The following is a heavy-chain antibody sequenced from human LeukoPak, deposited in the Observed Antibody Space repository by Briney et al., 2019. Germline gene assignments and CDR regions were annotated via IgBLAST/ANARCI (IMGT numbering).Heavy chain of an antibody. CDR1: GGSISSYY. D-gene: IGHD3-16*01. J-gene: IGHJ4*02. Sequence: SETLSLTCTVSGGSISSYYWSWIRQPPGKGLEWIGYIYYSGSTNYNPSLKSRVTISVDTSKNQFSLKLSSVTAADTAVYYCARKLGGGQQLPRFDYWGQGTLVTVSS. V-gene: IGHV4-59*08. CDR2: IYYSGST. CDR3: ARKLGGGQQLPRFDY.